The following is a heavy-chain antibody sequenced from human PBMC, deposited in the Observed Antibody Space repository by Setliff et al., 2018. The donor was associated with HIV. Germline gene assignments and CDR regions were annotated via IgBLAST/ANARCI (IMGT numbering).Heavy chain of an antibody. CDR2: INPGGGST. V-gene: IGHV1-2*02. Sequence: ASVKVSCKASGYTFTGYYMHWVRQAPGQGLEWMGIINPGGGSTSYAQKFQGRVTMTRDTSISTAYMELSRLRSDDTAVYYCARDYYDSSGYIFFPGLPDYWGQGTLVTVSS. D-gene: IGHD3-22*01. CDR1: GYTFTGYY. CDR3: ARDYYDSSGYIFFPGLPDY. J-gene: IGHJ4*02.